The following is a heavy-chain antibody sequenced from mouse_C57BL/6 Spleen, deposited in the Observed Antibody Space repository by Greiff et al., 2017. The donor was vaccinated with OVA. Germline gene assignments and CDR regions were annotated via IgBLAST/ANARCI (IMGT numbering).Heavy chain of an antibody. Sequence: EVKLVESGGGLVKPGGSLKLSCAASGFTFSDYGMHWVRQAPEKGLEWVAYISSGSSTIYYADTVKGRFTISRDNAKNILFLQMTSLRSEDTAMYYCARSTGTEVDYWGQGTTLTVSS. J-gene: IGHJ2*01. CDR1: GFTFSDYG. V-gene: IGHV5-17*01. CDR3: ARSTGTEVDY. CDR2: ISSGSSTI. D-gene: IGHD4-1*01.